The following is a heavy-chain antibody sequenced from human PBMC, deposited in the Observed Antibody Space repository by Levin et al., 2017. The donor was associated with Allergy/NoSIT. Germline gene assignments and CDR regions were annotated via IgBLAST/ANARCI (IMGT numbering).Heavy chain of an antibody. D-gene: IGHD3-10*01. CDR3: ARDRARGYFDL. Sequence: VSALRSPSSYIYYADSVKGRFTISRDNANNSLYLQMSSLRADDTAIYYCARDRARGYFDLWGRGTLVTVSS. V-gene: IGHV3-21*06. CDR2: LRSPSSYI. J-gene: IGHJ2*01.